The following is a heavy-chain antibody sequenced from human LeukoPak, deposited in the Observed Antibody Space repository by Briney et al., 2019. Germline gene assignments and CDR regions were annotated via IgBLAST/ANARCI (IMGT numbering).Heavy chain of an antibody. J-gene: IGHJ4*02. D-gene: IGHD3-22*01. CDR1: GVSFSGYY. CDR3: ARLATSSGYFYRTYYFDY. CDR2: INHSGST. Sequence: SETLSLTCAVYGVSFSGYYWSWIRQPPGKGLEWIGEINHSGSTNYNLSLKSRVTISVDTSKNQFSLKLSSVTAADTAVYYCARLATSSGYFYRTYYFDYWGQGTLVTVSS. V-gene: IGHV4-34*01.